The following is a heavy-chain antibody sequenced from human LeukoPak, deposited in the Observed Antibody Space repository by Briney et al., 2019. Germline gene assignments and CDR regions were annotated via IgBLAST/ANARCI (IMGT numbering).Heavy chain of an antibody. V-gene: IGHV3-7*01. J-gene: IGHJ3*02. Sequence: GGSLRLSCAASGFTFSRYWMSWVRQAPGKGPEWVANINQDGSEKYYVDSVKGRFTISRDNAKNSLYLQMNSLRAEETAVYYCARDADLGATIIGAFDIWGQGTMVTVSS. CDR2: INQDGSEK. D-gene: IGHD5-24*01. CDR1: GFTFSRYW. CDR3: ARDADLGATIIGAFDI.